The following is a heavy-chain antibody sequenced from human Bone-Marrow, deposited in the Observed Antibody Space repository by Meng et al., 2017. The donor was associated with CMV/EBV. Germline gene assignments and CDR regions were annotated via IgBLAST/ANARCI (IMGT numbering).Heavy chain of an antibody. Sequence: GGSLRLSCAASGFTFSSYAMHWVRQAPGKGLEWVAVISYDGSNKYYADSVKGRFTISRDNSKNTLYLQMNSLRAEDTAVYYCARGTIVVVPAAIGQSGYYYYYGMDVWGQGTTVTVSS. J-gene: IGHJ6*02. CDR3: ARGTIVVVPAAIGQSGYYYYYGMDV. D-gene: IGHD2-2*01. CDR1: GFTFSSYA. V-gene: IGHV3-30-3*01. CDR2: ISYDGSNK.